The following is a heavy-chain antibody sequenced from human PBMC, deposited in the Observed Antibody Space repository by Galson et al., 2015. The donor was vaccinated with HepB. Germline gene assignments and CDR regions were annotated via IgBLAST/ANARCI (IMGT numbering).Heavy chain of an antibody. V-gene: IGHV3-23*01. CDR2: ISGSGGST. J-gene: IGHJ4*02. Sequence: SLRLSCAASGFAFSTYAMSWVRQAPGKGLEWVSAISGSGGSTYYADSVKGRFTISRDNSKNTLYLQMNSLRAEDTAVYYCAKDLRDYDILTGYYDYWGQGTLVTVSS. D-gene: IGHD3-9*01. CDR3: AKDLRDYDILTGYYDY. CDR1: GFAFSTYA.